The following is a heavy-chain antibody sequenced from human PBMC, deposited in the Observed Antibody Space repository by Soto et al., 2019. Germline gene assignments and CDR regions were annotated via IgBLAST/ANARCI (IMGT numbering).Heavy chain of an antibody. V-gene: IGHV3-23*01. CDR2: ISGSGGST. J-gene: IGHJ3*02. D-gene: IGHD2-8*02. CDR3: AKGLDWVELESAFDI. CDR1: GFTFSSYA. Sequence: GGSLRLSCVASGFTFSSYAMSWVRQAPGKGLEWVSAISGSGGSTYYADSVKGRFTISRDNSKDTLYLQMNSLRAEDTAVYYYAKGLDWVELESAFDIWGQGTMVNVS.